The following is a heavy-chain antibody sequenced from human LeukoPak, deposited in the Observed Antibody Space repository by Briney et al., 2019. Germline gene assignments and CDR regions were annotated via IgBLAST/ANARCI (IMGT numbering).Heavy chain of an antibody. CDR2: IYHSGST. Sequence: SQTLSLTCTVSGGSISSGGYYWSWIRQHPGKGLEWIGYIYHSGSTYYNPSLKSRVTISVDRSKNQFSLKLSSVTAADTAVYYCARGGRITMSENAFDIWGQGTMVTVSS. J-gene: IGHJ3*02. D-gene: IGHD3-22*01. CDR1: GGSISSGGYY. V-gene: IGHV4-30-2*01. CDR3: ARGGRITMSENAFDI.